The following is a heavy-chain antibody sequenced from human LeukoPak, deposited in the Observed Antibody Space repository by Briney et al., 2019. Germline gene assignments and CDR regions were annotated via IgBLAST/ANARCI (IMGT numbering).Heavy chain of an antibody. V-gene: IGHV4-39*07. CDR1: GASISGSGYY. CDR3: ARDRNYDYVWGSSDAFDI. Sequence: SETLSLTCTVSGASISGSGYYWGWIRQPPGKGLEWIGSIYYSGSTYYNPSLKSRVTISVDTSKNQFSLKLSSVTAADTAVYYCARDRNYDYVWGSSDAFDIWGQGTMVTVSS. D-gene: IGHD3-16*01. J-gene: IGHJ3*02. CDR2: IYYSGST.